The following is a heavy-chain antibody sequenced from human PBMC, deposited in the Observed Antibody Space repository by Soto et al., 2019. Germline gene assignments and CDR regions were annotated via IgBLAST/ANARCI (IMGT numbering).Heavy chain of an antibody. Sequence: QLQLQESGPGLVKPSETLSLTCTVSGGSISSSSYYWGWIRQPPGKGLEWIGSIYYSGSTYYNPSLKSRVTISVDTSKNQFSLKLSSVTAADTAVYYCAGGYDSSGYVDRIDAFDIWGQGTMVTVSS. J-gene: IGHJ3*02. CDR3: AGGYDSSGYVDRIDAFDI. CDR1: GGSISSSSYY. CDR2: IYYSGST. D-gene: IGHD3-22*01. V-gene: IGHV4-39*01.